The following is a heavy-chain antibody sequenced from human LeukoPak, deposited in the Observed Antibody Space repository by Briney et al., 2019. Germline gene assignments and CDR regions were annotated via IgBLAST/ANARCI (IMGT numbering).Heavy chain of an antibody. CDR3: ATTRREDGSGSFDY. V-gene: IGHV4-59*08. CDR1: GGSISSYY. Sequence: SETLSLTCTVSGGSISSYYWSWIRQPPGKGLEWIGYIYYSGSTNYNPSLKSRVTISVDTSKNQFSLKLSSVTAADTAVYYCATTRREDGSGSFDYWGQGTLATVSS. CDR2: IYYSGST. D-gene: IGHD3-10*01. J-gene: IGHJ4*02.